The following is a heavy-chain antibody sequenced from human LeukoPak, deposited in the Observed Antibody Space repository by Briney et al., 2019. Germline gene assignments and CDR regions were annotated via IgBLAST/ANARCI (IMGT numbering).Heavy chain of an antibody. CDR2: IYYSGST. CDR1: GGSISSGDYY. CDR3: ARGSWSSSIDY. J-gene: IGHJ4*02. D-gene: IGHD6-6*01. V-gene: IGHV4-30-4*01. Sequence: SETLSLTCTVSGGSISSGDYYWSWIRQPPGKSLEYIGYIYYSGSTYYNPSLKSRITISVDTSKNQFSLKLSSVTAADTAVYYCARGSWSSSIDYWGQGTLVTVSS.